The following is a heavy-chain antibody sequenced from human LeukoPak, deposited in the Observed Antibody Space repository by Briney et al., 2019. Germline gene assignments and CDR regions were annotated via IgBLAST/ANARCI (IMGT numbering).Heavy chain of an antibody. V-gene: IGHV3-21*01. CDR3: ARGYCSSTSCYPYYFDY. Sequence: GGSLRLSCAASGFTFRSYSMNWVRQAPGKGLEWVSSISSSSSYIYYADSVKGRFTISRDNAKNSLYLQMNSLRDEDTAVYYCARGYCSSTSCYPYYFDYWGQGTLVTVSS. CDR1: GFTFRSYS. CDR2: ISSSSSYI. D-gene: IGHD2-2*01. J-gene: IGHJ4*02.